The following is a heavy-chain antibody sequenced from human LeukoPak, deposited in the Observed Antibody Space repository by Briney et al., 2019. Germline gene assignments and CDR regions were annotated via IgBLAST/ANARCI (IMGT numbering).Heavy chain of an antibody. V-gene: IGHV4-34*01. CDR3: ARDGEDIVVVPAAI. J-gene: IGHJ4*02. Sequence: PSETLSLTCAVYGGSFSGYYWSWIRQPPGKGLEWIGEINHSGSTNYNPSLKSRVTISVDTSKNQFSLKLSSVTAADTAVYYCARDGEDIVVVPAAIWGQGTLVTVSS. D-gene: IGHD2-2*01. CDR2: INHSGST. CDR1: GGSFSGYY.